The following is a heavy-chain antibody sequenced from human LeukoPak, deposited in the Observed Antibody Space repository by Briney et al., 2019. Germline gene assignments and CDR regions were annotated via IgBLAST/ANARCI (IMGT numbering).Heavy chain of an antibody. J-gene: IGHJ4*02. CDR2: INSNGDEI. CDR1: GFTFSTYA. CDR3: ANWIGSSSRDY. Sequence: PGGSLRLSCAASGFTFSTYAMTWVRQAPGKGLEWVSGINSNGDEIYYADSVRGRFTISRDNSNNALYLQMDSLRAEDTAVYYCANWIGSSSRDYWGQGTVVTVSS. D-gene: IGHD6-6*01. V-gene: IGHV3-23*01.